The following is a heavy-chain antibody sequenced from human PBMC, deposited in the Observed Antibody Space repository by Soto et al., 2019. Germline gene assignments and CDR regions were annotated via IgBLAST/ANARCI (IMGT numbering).Heavy chain of an antibody. Sequence: QVPLVQSGAEVKKPGSSVKVSCKASGGTFSSYAISWVRQAPGQGLEWMGGIIPIFGTANYAQTFQGRVTITADESTSTAYMELSSLRSEDTAVYYCARARRSGGDCCSFDYWGQGTLVTVSS. J-gene: IGHJ4*02. CDR2: IIPIFGTA. CDR1: GGTFSSYA. CDR3: ARARRSGGDCCSFDY. V-gene: IGHV1-69*01. D-gene: IGHD2-21*02.